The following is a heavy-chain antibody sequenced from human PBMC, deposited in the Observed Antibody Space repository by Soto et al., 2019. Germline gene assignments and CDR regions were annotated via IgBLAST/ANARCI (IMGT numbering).Heavy chain of an antibody. CDR3: VKSEKYYDFWSGYGWFDT. V-gene: IGHV3-64D*06. J-gene: IGHJ5*02. D-gene: IGHD3-3*01. Sequence: GGSLRLSCSASGFTFSTYAMHWVRQAPGKGLEYVSAMSSNGGSTYYADSVKGRFTISRDNSKNTLYLQMSSLRAEDTAVYYCVKSEKYYDFWSGYGWFDTWGQGTLETVSS. CDR1: GFTFSTYA. CDR2: MSSNGGST.